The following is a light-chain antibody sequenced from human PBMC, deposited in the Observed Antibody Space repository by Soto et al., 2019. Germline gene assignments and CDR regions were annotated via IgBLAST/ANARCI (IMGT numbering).Light chain of an antibody. CDR2: GVS. CDR1: QSVGSN. Sequence: EILMTQSPATLSVSPGERATLSCRASQSVGSNLAWYQQKPGQAPRLLIYGVSTRATDIPARFSGSGSGTEFTLTISSLQSEDFAVYYCQQYNNWPPTWTFGQGTKVEI. CDR3: QQYNNWPPTWT. J-gene: IGKJ1*01. V-gene: IGKV3-15*01.